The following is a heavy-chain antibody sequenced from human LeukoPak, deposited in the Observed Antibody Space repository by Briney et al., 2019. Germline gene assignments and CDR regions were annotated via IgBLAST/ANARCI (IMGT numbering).Heavy chain of an antibody. CDR2: ISYDGSNK. CDR1: GFTFSSYG. Sequence: PGGSLRLSCAASGFTFSSYGMHWVRQAPGKGLEWVAVISYDGSNKYYADSVKGRFTISRDNSKNSLYLQMNSLRTDDTALYYCAKSSYAYGIDYWGQGTLVTVSS. J-gene: IGHJ4*02. V-gene: IGHV3-30*18. D-gene: IGHD2-2*01. CDR3: AKSSYAYGIDY.